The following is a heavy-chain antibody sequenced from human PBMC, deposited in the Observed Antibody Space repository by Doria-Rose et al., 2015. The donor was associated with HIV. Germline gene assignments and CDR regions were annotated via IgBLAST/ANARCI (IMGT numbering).Heavy chain of an antibody. CDR2: IFSDDER. CDR3: ARIKSSRWYHKYYFDF. CDR1: GVSLSSPGMG. Sequence: QITLKESGPALVKPTETLTLTCTVSGVSLSSPGMGVSWIRQPPGKALEWLANIFSDDERSYNTSLKSRLTISRRTSKSQVVLTMTDMDPVDTATYYCARIKSSRWYHKYYFDFWGQGTLVIVSA. D-gene: IGHD6-13*01. J-gene: IGHJ4*02. V-gene: IGHV2-26*01.